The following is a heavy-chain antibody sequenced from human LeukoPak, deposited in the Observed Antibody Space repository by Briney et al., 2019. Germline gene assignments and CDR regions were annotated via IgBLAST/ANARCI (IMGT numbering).Heavy chain of an antibody. V-gene: IGHV3-66*01. CDR3: ARDVRKQGLWS. CDR2: IYSGDRT. CDR1: GFTVSTNY. Sequence: GESLRLSCAASGFTVSTNYMSWVRQAPGKGLEWVSIIYSGDRTDYADSLKGRFTISRDTSKNMLYLQMSSLRAEDTAVYYCARDVRKQGLWSWGQGTLVTVPS. D-gene: IGHD3-10*01. J-gene: IGHJ4*02.